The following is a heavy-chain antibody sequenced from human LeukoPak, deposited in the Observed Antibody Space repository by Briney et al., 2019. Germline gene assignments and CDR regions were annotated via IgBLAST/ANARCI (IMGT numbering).Heavy chain of an antibody. V-gene: IGHV3-21*01. CDR2: IGKTSRDM. Sequence: GGSLRLSCAASGFSFSTSTMNWVRQAPGKGLEWISSIGKTSRDMYYADSVRGRFTISRDNAKNYLCLLMNSLRVEDTSVYYCVRGDNRDYWGKGTLVTVSS. CDR1: GFSFSTST. J-gene: IGHJ4*02. CDR3: VRGDNRDY. D-gene: IGHD1-14*01.